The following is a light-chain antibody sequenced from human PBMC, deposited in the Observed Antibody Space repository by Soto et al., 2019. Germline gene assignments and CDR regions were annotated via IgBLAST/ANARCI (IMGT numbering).Light chain of an antibody. V-gene: IGKV3D-20*02. CDR3: QQRSNWPQT. J-gene: IGKJ1*01. CDR2: DAS. CDR1: QSVSSSY. Sequence: EIVLTQSPGTLSLSPGERATLSCRASQSVSSSYLAWYQQNPGQAPRLLIYDASNRATGIPDRFSGSGSGTDLTITISSLEPEDVEVYYCQQRSNWPQTFGQGTKVDIK.